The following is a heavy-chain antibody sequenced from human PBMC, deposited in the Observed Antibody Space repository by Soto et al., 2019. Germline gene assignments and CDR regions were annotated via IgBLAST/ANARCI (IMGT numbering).Heavy chain of an antibody. CDR1: GYSFTSSW. D-gene: IGHD3-3*02. CDR3: AISPFSMYDY. V-gene: IGHV5-51*01. Sequence: PGESLKISCKGSGYSFTSSWIGWVRQMPGKGLEWMGIIYPGDSDTRYSPSFQGQVTISADKSITTAYLQWGSLKASDTAMYYCAISPFSMYDYWGQGTLVTVSS. CDR2: IYPGDSDT. J-gene: IGHJ4*02.